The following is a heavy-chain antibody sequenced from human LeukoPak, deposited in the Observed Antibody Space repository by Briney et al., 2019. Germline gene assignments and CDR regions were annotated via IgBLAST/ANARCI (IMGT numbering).Heavy chain of an antibody. Sequence: PSETLSLTCTVSGGSISSSSYYWGWIRQPPGKGLEWIGSIYYSGSTYYNPSLKSRVTISVDTSKNQFSLKLSSVTAADTAVYYCARFGYDRNFDYWGQGTLVTVSS. D-gene: IGHD5-12*01. CDR2: IYYSGST. V-gene: IGHV4-39*07. CDR3: ARFGYDRNFDY. CDR1: GGSISSSSYY. J-gene: IGHJ4*02.